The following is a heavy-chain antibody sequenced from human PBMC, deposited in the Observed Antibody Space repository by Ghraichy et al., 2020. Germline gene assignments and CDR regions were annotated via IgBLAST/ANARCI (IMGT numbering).Heavy chain of an antibody. CDR3: ARYIRMGDYHFDY. D-gene: IGHD3-16*01. J-gene: IGHJ4*02. CDR1: GGSISSSGYY. Sequence: GSLRLSCSVSGGSISSSGYYWGWIRQPPGEGLEWIGSIEYSGNTYYNPSLKSRVTISVDTSKNQFSLKLSSVTAADTAVYYCARYIRMGDYHFDYWGQGTLVTVSS. CDR2: IEYSGNT. V-gene: IGHV4-39*01.